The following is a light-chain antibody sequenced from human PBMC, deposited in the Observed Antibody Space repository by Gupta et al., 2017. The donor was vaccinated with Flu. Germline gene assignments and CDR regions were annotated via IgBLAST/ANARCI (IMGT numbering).Light chain of an antibody. J-gene: IGLJ3*02. V-gene: IGLV2-14*01. Sequence: QSALTQPASVSGSPGPSITISCTGTSSDVGGYNYVSWYQQHPGKAPKLMIYEVTDRPSGVSNRFSASKSGNTASLTISGLQAEDEADYFCASYTTTSTWVFGGGTKLTVL. CDR2: EVT. CDR1: SSDVGGYNY. CDR3: ASYTTTSTWV.